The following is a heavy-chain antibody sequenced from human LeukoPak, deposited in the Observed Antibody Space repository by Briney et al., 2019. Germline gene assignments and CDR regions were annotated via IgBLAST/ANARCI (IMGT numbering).Heavy chain of an antibody. D-gene: IGHD1-1*01. CDR2: ISSSGSTI. CDR3: ARDWERGDFDY. J-gene: IGHJ4*02. CDR1: GFTFSSYA. V-gene: IGHV3-48*04. Sequence: GGSLRLSCAASGFTFSSYAMSWVRQAPGKGLEWVSYISSSGSTIYYADSVKGRFTISRDNAKNSLYLQMNSLRAEDTAVYYCARDWERGDFDYWGQGTLVTVSS.